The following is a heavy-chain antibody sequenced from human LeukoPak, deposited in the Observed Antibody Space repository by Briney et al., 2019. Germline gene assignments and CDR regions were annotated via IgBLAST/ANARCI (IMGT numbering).Heavy chain of an antibody. Sequence: GGSLRLSCAASGFTFSDYSMNWVRQAPGKGLEWISYVGISSGNTKYADSVKGRFTISGDSAKNSVFLQMNNLRVEDTAVYYCARDHRYAFDNWGEGTVVSVFS. CDR3: ARDHRYAFDN. CDR1: GFTFSDYS. J-gene: IGHJ4*02. CDR2: VGISSGNT. D-gene: IGHD5-12*01. V-gene: IGHV3-48*04.